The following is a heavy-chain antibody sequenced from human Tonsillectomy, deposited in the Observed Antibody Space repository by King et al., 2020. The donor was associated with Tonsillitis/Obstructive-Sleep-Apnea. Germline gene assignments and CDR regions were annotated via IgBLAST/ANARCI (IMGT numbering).Heavy chain of an antibody. CDR2: IYHSGST. CDR3: ARRASGSSTLFDY. J-gene: IGHJ4*02. V-gene: IGHV4-4*02. Sequence: QLQESGPGLVKPSGTLSLTCAVSCGSISSSNWWRWVRHPPGKGLEWIGEIYHSGSTNYNPSLKSRVTISVDKSKNQFSLKLSPVTAADTAVYYCARRASGSSTLFDYWGQGTLVTVSS. CDR1: CGSISSSNW. D-gene: IGHD3-10*01.